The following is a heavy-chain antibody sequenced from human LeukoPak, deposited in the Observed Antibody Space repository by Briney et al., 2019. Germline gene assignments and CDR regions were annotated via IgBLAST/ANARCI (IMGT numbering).Heavy chain of an antibody. J-gene: IGHJ6*03. V-gene: IGHV1-69*13. CDR1: GGTFSSYA. CDR2: IIPIFGTA. Sequence: SVKVSCKASGGTFSSYAISWVRQAPGQGLEWMGGIIPIFGTANYAQKFQGRVTITADESTSTAYMELSSLRSEDTAVYYCARAAFGCSSTSCDSYYYYYMDVWGKGTTVTISS. D-gene: IGHD2-2*01. CDR3: ARAAFGCSSTSCDSYYYYYMDV.